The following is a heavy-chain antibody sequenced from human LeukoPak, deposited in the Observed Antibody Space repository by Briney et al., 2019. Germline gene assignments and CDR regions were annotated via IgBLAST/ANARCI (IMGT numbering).Heavy chain of an antibody. CDR3: ATGTSHDAFDI. CDR2: IYGGGST. D-gene: IGHD1-14*01. Sequence: PGGSLRLSCAASGFTISRKFMSWVRQAPGKGLEWGSDIYGGGSTYYADSVKGRFTISRDNSKNTLYLQMNSLRAEDTAVYFCATGTSHDAFDIWGQGTMVTVSS. V-gene: IGHV3-53*01. CDR1: GFTISRKF. J-gene: IGHJ3*02.